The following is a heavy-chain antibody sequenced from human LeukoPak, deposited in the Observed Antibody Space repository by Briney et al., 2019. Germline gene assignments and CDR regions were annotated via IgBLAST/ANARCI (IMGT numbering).Heavy chain of an antibody. Sequence: GGSLRLSCAASGFTFSSYAMSWVRQAPGKGLEWVSAISGSGGSTYYADSVKGRFTISRDNSKNTLYLQMNSLRAEDTAVYYCARSSTWLSYGLDVWGQGTTVTVSS. D-gene: IGHD6-19*01. CDR2: ISGSGGST. CDR1: GFTFSSYA. J-gene: IGHJ6*01. CDR3: ARSSTWLSYGLDV. V-gene: IGHV3-23*01.